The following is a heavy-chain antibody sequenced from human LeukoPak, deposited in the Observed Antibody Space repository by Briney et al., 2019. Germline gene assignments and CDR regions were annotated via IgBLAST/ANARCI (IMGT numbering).Heavy chain of an antibody. CDR3: ARGGSYLSAFDI. D-gene: IGHD1-26*01. V-gene: IGHV3-21*04. CDR2: ITRNSNYI. J-gene: IGHJ3*02. Sequence: GGSLRLSCAASGFTFSSYAMSWVRQAPGKGLEWISSITRNSNYIYYADSVKGRFTISRDNGKSSLFLQMNSLRAEDTAVYYCARGGSYLSAFDIWGQGTMVTVSS. CDR1: GFTFSSYA.